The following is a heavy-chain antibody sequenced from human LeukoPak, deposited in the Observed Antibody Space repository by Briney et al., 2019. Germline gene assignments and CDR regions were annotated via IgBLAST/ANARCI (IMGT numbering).Heavy chain of an antibody. CDR2: ITQDGSEK. J-gene: IGHJ4*02. CDR1: GFTFSSYW. CDR3: ARGDYGDAQSVD. V-gene: IGHV3-7*01. D-gene: IGHD4-17*01. Sequence: PGGSLRLSCAASGFTFSSYWMSWVSQAPGEGLERGANITQDGSEKYYVDSVKGRFTISRDNTMNSLYLQMNSLRAEDAAVYYCARGDYGDAQSVDWGQGTPVTVSS.